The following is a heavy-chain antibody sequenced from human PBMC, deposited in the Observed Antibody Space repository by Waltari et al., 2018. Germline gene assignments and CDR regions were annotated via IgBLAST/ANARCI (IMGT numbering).Heavy chain of an antibody. J-gene: IGHJ6*02. CDR2: ISWNSGSI. V-gene: IGHV3-9*03. CDR1: GFTFDDYA. CDR3: AKEGRGMDV. Sequence: EVQLVESGGGLVQPGRSLRLSCAASGFTFDDYAMHWVRHAPGKGLEWVSGISWNSGSIGYADSVKGRFTISRDNAKNSLYLQMNSLRAEDMALYYCAKEGRGMDVWGQGTTVTVSS.